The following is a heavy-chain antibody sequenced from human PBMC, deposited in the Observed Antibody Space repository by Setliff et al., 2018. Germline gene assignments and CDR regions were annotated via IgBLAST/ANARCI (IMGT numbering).Heavy chain of an antibody. D-gene: IGHD3-22*01. J-gene: IGHJ4*02. CDR3: ARGSYYDSSGYSPDFFDY. Sequence: SETLSLTCTVSGGPINSDRYYWGWIRQPPGKGLEWIGSMYSSGSTYYNPSLKSRVTISVDTSQNQFSLKLSSVTAADTAVYYCARGSYYDSSGYSPDFFDYWGQGTLVTVSS. V-gene: IGHV4-39*01. CDR1: GGPINSDRYY. CDR2: MYSSGST.